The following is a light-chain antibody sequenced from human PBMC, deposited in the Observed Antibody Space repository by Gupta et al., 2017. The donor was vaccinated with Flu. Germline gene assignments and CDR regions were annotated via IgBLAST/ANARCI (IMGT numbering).Light chain of an antibody. CDR1: QSISNN. J-gene: IGKJ1*01. CDR2: GAS. CDR3: QQYHHWPRT. Sequence: TGSPATLSVSPGERAALSCRASQSISNNLVWYQQKPGQAPRCLIYGASTRATGIPARFSGSGSGTEFTLTITNLQSEDFAVYYCQQYHHWPRT. V-gene: IGKV3-15*01.